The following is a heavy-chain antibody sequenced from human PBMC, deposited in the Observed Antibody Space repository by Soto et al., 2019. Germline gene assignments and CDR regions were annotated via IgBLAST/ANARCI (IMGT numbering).Heavy chain of an antibody. CDR3: ARDYYDSSDYTTNWFDP. CDR1: GGSISSYY. Sequence: PSETLSLTCTVSGGSISSYYWSWIRQPPGKGLEWIGYIYHTGNTNYNPSLRSRVTISVDTSKNQFSLKLTSVTAADTAVYYCARDYYDSSDYTTNWFDPWGQGTLVTVSS. CDR2: IYHTGNT. V-gene: IGHV4-4*08. J-gene: IGHJ5*02. D-gene: IGHD3-22*01.